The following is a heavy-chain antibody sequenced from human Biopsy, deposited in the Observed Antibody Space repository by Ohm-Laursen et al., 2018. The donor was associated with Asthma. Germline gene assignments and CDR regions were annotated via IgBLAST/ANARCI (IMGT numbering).Heavy chain of an antibody. Sequence: SSVKVSCKAPGDILSSFGIKWVRKAPGQGLEWMGGVIPIYGTTNTAQKFQGRVTFTADGSTSSAYMELSSLTSEDSAVYYCAREVSTVDYGYYYFAMDVWGQGTTVTVSS. J-gene: IGHJ6*02. D-gene: IGHD4-17*01. CDR3: AREVSTVDYGYYYFAMDV. CDR2: VIPIYGTT. CDR1: GDILSSFG. V-gene: IGHV1-69*01.